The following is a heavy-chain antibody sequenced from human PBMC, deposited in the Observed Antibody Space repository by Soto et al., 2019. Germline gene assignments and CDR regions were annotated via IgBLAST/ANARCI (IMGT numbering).Heavy chain of an antibody. V-gene: IGHV3-33*06. Sequence: GGSLRLSCAASGFTFSSYGMHWVRQAPGKGLEWVAVIWYDGSNKYYADSVKGRFTISRDNSKNTLYLQMNSLRAEDTAVYYCAKGTTVTTHYYYGMDVWGQGTTVTSP. CDR3: AKGTTVTTHYYYGMDV. J-gene: IGHJ6*02. CDR1: GFTFSSYG. CDR2: IWYDGSNK. D-gene: IGHD4-17*01.